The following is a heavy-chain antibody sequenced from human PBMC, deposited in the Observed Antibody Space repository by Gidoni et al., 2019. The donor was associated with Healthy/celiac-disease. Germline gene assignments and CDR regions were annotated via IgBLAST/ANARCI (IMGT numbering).Heavy chain of an antibody. V-gene: IGHV3-48*01. CDR1: GFTFSSYS. Sequence: EVQLVESGGGLVQPGGSLRLSCAASGFTFSSYSMTWVRQAPGKGLEWVSYISSSSSTISYADSVKGRFTISRDNAKNSLYLQMNSLRAEDTAVYYCARVGFPYYYYGMDVWGQGTTVTVSS. CDR3: ARVGFPYYYYGMDV. CDR2: ISSSSSTI. D-gene: IGHD3-10*01. J-gene: IGHJ6*02.